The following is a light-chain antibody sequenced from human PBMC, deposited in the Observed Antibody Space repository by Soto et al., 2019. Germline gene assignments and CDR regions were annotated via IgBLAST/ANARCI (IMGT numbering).Light chain of an antibody. CDR3: QQYNNWPRT. CDR2: GAS. CDR1: TSVSSN. J-gene: IGKJ4*01. V-gene: IGKV3-15*01. Sequence: ESVLTQSPATLSLSPVERATLSCRASTSVSSNLAWYQQQPGQAPRLFIYGASSRATGFPDRFSGSGSGTEFTLTISSLESEDFAVYYCQQYNNWPRTFGGGTKVDI.